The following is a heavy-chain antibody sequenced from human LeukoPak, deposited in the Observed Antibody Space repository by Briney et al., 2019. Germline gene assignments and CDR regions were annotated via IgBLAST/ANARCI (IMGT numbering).Heavy chain of an antibody. CDR1: GFTFDDYG. V-gene: IGHV3-20*04. D-gene: IGHD1-26*01. Sequence: GGSLRLSCAASGFTFDDYGMSGVRHAPGKGLEWVSGINWNGGSTGYADSVKGRFTISRDNARNSLYLQMNSLTAEDTALYYCARAVSVGYYMDVWGKGTTVTVSS. CDR3: ARAVSVGYYMDV. J-gene: IGHJ6*03. CDR2: INWNGGST.